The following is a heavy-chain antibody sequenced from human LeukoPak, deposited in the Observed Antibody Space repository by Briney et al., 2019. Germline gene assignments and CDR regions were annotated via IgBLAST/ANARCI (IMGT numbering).Heavy chain of an antibody. CDR3: ARVDSSGDYFDY. J-gene: IGHJ4*02. Sequence: SETLSLTCTVSVGSISSYYWSWIRQPPWKGLEWIGYIYYSGSTNYNPSLKSRVTISVDTSKNQFSLKLSSVTAADTAVYYCARVDSSGDYFDYWGQGTLVTVSS. V-gene: IGHV4-59*01. D-gene: IGHD3-22*01. CDR1: VGSISSYY. CDR2: IYYSGST.